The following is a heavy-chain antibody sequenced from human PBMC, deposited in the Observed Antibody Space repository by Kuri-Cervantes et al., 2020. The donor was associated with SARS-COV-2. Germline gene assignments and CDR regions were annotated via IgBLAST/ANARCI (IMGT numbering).Heavy chain of an antibody. V-gene: IGHV4-59*01. D-gene: IGHD1-26*01. CDR1: GGSISSFY. CDR3: ARDNILYSGSGFDL. J-gene: IGHJ4*02. CDR2: FYHGDVT. Sequence: SETLSLTCTISGGSISSFYWSWIRQSPGKGLEWIAYFYHGDVTNYNPSLKSRVTISADTSKNQLSLKLHSVTAVDTAVYFCARDNILYSGSGFDLWGQGTLVTVSS.